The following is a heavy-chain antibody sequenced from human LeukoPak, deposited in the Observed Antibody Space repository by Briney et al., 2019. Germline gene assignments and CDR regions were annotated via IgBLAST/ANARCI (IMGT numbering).Heavy chain of an antibody. Sequence: TAGSLRLSCAASGFTFSSYSMNWVRQAAGKGLEWVSSISSSSSYIYYADSVKCRFNISRDDAKNSLYLQMNSLRAEDTAVYYCGRDNLVRGVIDYWGQGTLVTVPS. CDR1: GFTFSSYS. J-gene: IGHJ4*02. D-gene: IGHD3-10*01. CDR2: ISSSSSYI. V-gene: IGHV3-21*01. CDR3: GRDNLVRGVIDY.